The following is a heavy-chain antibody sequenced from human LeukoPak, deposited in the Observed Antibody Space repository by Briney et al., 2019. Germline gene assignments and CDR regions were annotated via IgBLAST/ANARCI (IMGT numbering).Heavy chain of an antibody. CDR3: YREANWFDT. V-gene: IGHV1-69*01. CDR2: IIPIFGTA. J-gene: IGHJ5*01. Sequence: ASVKVSCEASGDTFSSYAISWVRQAPGQGLEWMGGIIPIFGTANYAQKFQSRVTITADESPSTDYTELSSLRSEDTDVYYSYREANWFDTWGQGTLGTVSP. CDR1: GDTFSSYA. D-gene: IGHD1-26*01.